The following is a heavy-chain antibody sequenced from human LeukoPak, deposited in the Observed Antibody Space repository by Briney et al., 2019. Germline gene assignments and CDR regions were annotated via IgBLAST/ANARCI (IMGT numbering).Heavy chain of an antibody. Sequence: SETLSLTCTVSGGSISSSSYYWVWIRQPPGKGLESIGSIYNGVVTYYNPSLKSRVTISVDTSKNQFSLNLSSVTAADTAVYYCARPFRYCSSTVCYDAFNIWGHGTMVTVSS. D-gene: IGHD2-2*01. V-gene: IGHV4-39*01. CDR2: IYNGVVT. J-gene: IGHJ3*02. CDR1: GGSISSSSYY. CDR3: ARPFRYCSSTVCYDAFNI.